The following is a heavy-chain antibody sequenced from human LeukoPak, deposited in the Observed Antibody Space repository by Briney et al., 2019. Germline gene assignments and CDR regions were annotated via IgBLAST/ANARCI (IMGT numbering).Heavy chain of an antibody. V-gene: IGHV1-69*04. D-gene: IGHD5-12*01. CDR3: ARDFLRGDYSYSGMDV. CDR2: IIPILDVS. Sequence: ASVQVSCKTSGGTFSNYGISWVRQAPGQGLEWMGRIIPILDVSNYVQRFQGRVTFMADKSTNTAYMDLSSLRSEDTAVYYCARDFLRGDYSYSGMDVWGQGTTVIVSS. J-gene: IGHJ6*02. CDR1: GGTFSNYG.